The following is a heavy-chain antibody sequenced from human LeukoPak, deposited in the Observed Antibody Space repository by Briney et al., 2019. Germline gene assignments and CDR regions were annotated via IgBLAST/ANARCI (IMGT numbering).Heavy chain of an antibody. CDR1: GYTFTSYD. D-gene: IGHD1-1*01. CDR3: ARGRLERRRDYYYMDV. CDR2: MNPNSGNT. V-gene: IGHV1-8*03. Sequence: ASVKVSCKASGYTFTSYDINWVRQATGQGLEWMGSMNPNSGNTGYAQKFQGRVTITRNTSISTAYMELSSLRSEDTAVYYCARGRLERRRDYYYMDVWGKGTTVTVSS. J-gene: IGHJ6*03.